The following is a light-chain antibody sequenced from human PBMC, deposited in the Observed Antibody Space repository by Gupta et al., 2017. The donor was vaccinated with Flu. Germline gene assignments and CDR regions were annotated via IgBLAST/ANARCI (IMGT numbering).Light chain of an antibody. CDR1: QSVSSY. V-gene: IGKV3-11*01. J-gene: IGKJ4*01. CDR3: HQPGI. CDR2: EAS. Sequence: IVLTQSPAILSLSPGARATLSCRASQSVSSYLAGDQQRPGQDPRLHIYEASNRATGISNRFSGSGSGTDFTRPRSSIEPDDFGGHDGHQPGIFGRGTKVDIK.